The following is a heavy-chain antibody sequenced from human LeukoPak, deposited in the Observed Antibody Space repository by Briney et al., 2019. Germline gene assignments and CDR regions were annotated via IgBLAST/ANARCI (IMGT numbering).Heavy chain of an antibody. Sequence: GESLKISCKGSGYSFTNHWIGWVRQMPGKGLEWMGVIYPGDSDTRYSPSFQGQVTISADTSISTAYVQWNSLKPSDTAMYYCARRSLNYYDSGGFYFDSWGQGTLVTVSS. J-gene: IGHJ4*02. D-gene: IGHD3-22*01. CDR2: IYPGDSDT. CDR1: GYSFTNHW. V-gene: IGHV5-51*01. CDR3: ARRSLNYYDSGGFYFDS.